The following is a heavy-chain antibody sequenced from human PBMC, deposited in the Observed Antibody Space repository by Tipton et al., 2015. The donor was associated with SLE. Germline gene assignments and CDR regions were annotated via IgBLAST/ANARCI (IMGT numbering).Heavy chain of an antibody. CDR3: ARETTQTRDGLDV. V-gene: IGHV1-8*01. CDR2: MNPSGNT. J-gene: IGHJ6*02. D-gene: IGHD1-1*01. Sequence: QLVQSGAEVKQPGASVKVSCKASGFTLTDYDINWVRQTTPGQGLEWMGWMNPSGNTNYEEKFQGRVTMTRDTSINTAYMELSSLRSEDTAVYFCARETTQTRDGLDVWGQGTTVIVS. CDR1: GFTLTDYD.